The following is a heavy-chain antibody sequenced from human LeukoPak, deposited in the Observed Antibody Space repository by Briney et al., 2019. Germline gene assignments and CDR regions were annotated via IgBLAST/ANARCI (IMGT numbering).Heavy chain of an antibody. Sequence: PSETLSLTCAVYSGSFSGYYWSWIRQPPGKGLEWIGEINDSGSVNCNPSLKNRVTLSVDTSKNQFSLRLSSVAAADTAVYYCARRLVDSGASQVCDDWGQGTLVTVSS. D-gene: IGHD2-15*01. CDR2: INDSGSV. V-gene: IGHV4-34*01. J-gene: IGHJ4*02. CDR1: SGSFSGYY. CDR3: ARRLVDSGASQVCDD.